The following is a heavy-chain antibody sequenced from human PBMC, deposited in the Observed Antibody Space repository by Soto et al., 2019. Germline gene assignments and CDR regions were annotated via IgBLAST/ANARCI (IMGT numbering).Heavy chain of an antibody. CDR1: EFTLSDYY. D-gene: IGHD2-21*01. CDR3: ARTHRDPYYYYYGLDV. CDR2: ISSDGSTI. Sequence: QVLLVESGGGLVKPGGSLRLSCAASEFTLSDYYMNWIRQAPGKGLEWVSYISSDGSTIYYADSVKGRFTISRDNAKNSLYLQMNSLRAEDTAVYYCARTHRDPYYYYYGLDVWSQGTTVTVSS. V-gene: IGHV3-11*01. J-gene: IGHJ6*02.